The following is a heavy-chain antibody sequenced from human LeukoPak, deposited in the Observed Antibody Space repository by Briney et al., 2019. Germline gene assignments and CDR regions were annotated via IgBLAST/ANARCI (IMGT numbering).Heavy chain of an antibody. V-gene: IGHV4-4*07. CDR1: GGSIMGFY. J-gene: IGHJ4*02. CDR3: AKDAGYSGYE. CDR2: IYSAGST. Sequence: SETLSLTCTVSGGSIMGFYWSWIRQPAGKGLEWIGRIYSAGSTKYNPSLKSRVTLPVDPSNNQFSLKMRSVTAADTAVYYCAKDAGYSGYEWGQGILVTVSS. D-gene: IGHD5-12*01.